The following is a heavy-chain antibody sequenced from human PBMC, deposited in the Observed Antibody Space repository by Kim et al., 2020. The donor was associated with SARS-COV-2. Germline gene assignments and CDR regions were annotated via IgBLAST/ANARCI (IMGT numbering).Heavy chain of an antibody. J-gene: IGHJ4*02. CDR2: GTP. CDR3: AREWQLVLDF. V-gene: IGHV1-69*01. Sequence: GTPNHEPRFQGRVTITADESTNTAYMELSSLKSDDTAVYYCAREWQLVLDFWGQGSLVTVSS. D-gene: IGHD6-6*01.